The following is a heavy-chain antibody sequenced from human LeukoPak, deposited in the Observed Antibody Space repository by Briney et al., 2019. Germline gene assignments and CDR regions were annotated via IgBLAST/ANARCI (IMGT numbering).Heavy chain of an antibody. CDR2: ISIHNGHT. J-gene: IGHJ4*02. Sequence: ASVKVSCKASGYIFTNYGISWVRQAPGQGLEWMGWISIHNGHTNYAQKLQGRVTMSTDTSTSTAYMELRSLRSGDTAVYYCAKGLIPTTGTTMFNYWGQGTLVTVSS. CDR3: AKGLIPTTGTTMFNY. V-gene: IGHV1-18*01. CDR1: GYIFTNYG. D-gene: IGHD1-1*01.